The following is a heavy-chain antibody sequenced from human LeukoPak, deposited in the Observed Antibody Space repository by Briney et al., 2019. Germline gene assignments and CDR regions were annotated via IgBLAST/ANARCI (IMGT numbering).Heavy chain of an antibody. V-gene: IGHV1-8*01. CDR1: GYTFTSYD. Sequence: GSVRVSCKASGYTFTSYDINWVRQAAGQGLEWMGWMNPNSRNTCYPLQFHVRLTMTSNTSIRTAYLELTSLRSDDTAVYYCARGHLRYFDWQNYYRMDVWGQGTTVTVSS. CDR3: ARGHLRYFDWQNYYRMDV. CDR2: MNPNSRNT. D-gene: IGHD3-9*01. J-gene: IGHJ6*02.